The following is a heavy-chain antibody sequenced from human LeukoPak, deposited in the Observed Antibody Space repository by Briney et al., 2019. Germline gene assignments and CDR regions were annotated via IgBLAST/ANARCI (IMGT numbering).Heavy chain of an antibody. D-gene: IGHD3-16*01. J-gene: IGHJ4*02. Sequence: GGSLRLSCAASGFTFNSYSMNWFRQAPGKGLEWVSSISSSSRFIYYADSVKGRFTISRDNAKNSLYLQMNSLRAEDTAVYYCARGGPEFGEHYFDYWGQGTLVTVSS. CDR3: ARGGPEFGEHYFDY. V-gene: IGHV3-21*01. CDR1: GFTFNSYS. CDR2: ISSSSRFI.